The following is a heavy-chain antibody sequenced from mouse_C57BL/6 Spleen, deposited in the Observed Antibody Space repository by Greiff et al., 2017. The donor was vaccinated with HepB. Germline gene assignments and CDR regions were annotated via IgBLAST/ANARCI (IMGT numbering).Heavy chain of an antibody. Sequence: QVQLKESGAELVRPGSSVKLSCKASGYTFTSYWMHWVKQRPIQGLEWIGNIDPSDSETHYNQKFKDKATLTVDKSSSTAYMQLSSLTSEDSAVYYCARGGQLGYFDYWGQGTTLTVSS. CDR2: IDPSDSET. D-gene: IGHD4-1*02. CDR3: ARGGQLGYFDY. CDR1: GYTFTSYW. V-gene: IGHV1-52*01. J-gene: IGHJ2*01.